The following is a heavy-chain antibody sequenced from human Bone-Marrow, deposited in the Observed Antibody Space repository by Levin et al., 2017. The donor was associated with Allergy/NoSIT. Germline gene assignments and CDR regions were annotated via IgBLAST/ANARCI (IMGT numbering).Heavy chain of an antibody. CDR1: GYDFPSYW. Sequence: HGESLKISCKGSGYDFPSYWIGWVRQTSGKGLEWMGVIYPDSSDTRYSPSFQGQVTISADKSTAYLQWSSLKASDIAMYYCARGTIAVGGTLGAFNIWGQGTMVTVSS. J-gene: IGHJ3*02. V-gene: IGHV5-51*01. D-gene: IGHD6-19*01. CDR2: IYPDSSDT. CDR3: ARGTIAVGGTLGAFNI.